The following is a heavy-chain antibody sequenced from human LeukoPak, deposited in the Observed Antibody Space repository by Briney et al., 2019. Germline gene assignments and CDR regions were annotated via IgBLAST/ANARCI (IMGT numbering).Heavy chain of an antibody. CDR1: GFTFSSYA. V-gene: IGHV3-23*01. Sequence: PGGSLRLSCAASGFTFSSYAMSWVRQAPGKGLEWVSAISGTGSDTNYADSVKGRFPISRDNSKNTLYLQMNSLRAEDTAVYYCAGGSGLFDYWGQGTLVTVSS. CDR2: ISGTGSDT. CDR3: AGGSGLFDY. D-gene: IGHD2-15*01. J-gene: IGHJ4*02.